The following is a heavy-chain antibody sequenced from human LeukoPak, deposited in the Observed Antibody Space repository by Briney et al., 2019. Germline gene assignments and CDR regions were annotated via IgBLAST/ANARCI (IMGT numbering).Heavy chain of an antibody. CDR2: INHSGST. CDR1: GGSISSGGYY. CDR3: ARQPQYSSSSYYFDY. Sequence: SQTLSLTCTVSGGSISSGGYYWSWIRQPPGKGLEWIGEINHSGSTNYNPSLKSRVTISVDTSKNQFSLKLSSVTAADTAVYYCARQPQYSSSSYYFDYWGQGTLVTVSS. J-gene: IGHJ4*02. D-gene: IGHD6-6*01. V-gene: IGHV4-30-2*01.